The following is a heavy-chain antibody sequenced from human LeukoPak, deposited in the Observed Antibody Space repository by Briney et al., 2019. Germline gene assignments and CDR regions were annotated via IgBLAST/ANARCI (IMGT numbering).Heavy chain of an antibody. CDR3: ARYLISAVAGTKPDAFDI. D-gene: IGHD6-19*01. CDR1: GGTFSSYA. CDR2: IIPILGIA. V-gene: IGHV1-69*04. Sequence: ASVKVSCKASGGTFSSYAISWVRQAPGQGLEWMGRIIPILGIANYAQKFQGRVTITADKSTSTAYMELSSLRSEDTAVYYCARYLISAVAGTKPDAFDIWGQGTMVTVSS. J-gene: IGHJ3*02.